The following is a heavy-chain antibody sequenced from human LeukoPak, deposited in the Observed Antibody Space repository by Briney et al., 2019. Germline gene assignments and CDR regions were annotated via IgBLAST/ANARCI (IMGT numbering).Heavy chain of an antibody. V-gene: IGHV3-30*18. CDR2: ISYDGSNK. Sequence: GGSLRLSCAASGFTFSSYGTHWVRQAPGKGLEWVAVISYDGSNKYYADSVKGRFTISRDNSKNTLYLQMNSLRAEDTAVYYCAKEGDVDTAMVKDYWGQGTLVTVSS. CDR1: GFTFSSYG. CDR3: AKEGDVDTAMVKDY. J-gene: IGHJ4*02. D-gene: IGHD5-18*01.